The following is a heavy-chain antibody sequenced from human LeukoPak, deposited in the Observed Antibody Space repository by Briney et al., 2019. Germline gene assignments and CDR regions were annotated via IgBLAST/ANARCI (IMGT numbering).Heavy chain of an antibody. CDR3: ARSSGEQPPFDP. Sequence: TGGSLRLSCAASGFTVSSNCMSWVRQAPGKGLEWVSVIYSGGSTYYADSVKGRFTISRDNSKNTLYLQMNSLRAEDTAVYYCARSSGEQPPFDPWGQGTLVTVSS. V-gene: IGHV3-66*01. J-gene: IGHJ5*02. CDR1: GFTVSSNC. D-gene: IGHD1-26*01. CDR2: IYSGGST.